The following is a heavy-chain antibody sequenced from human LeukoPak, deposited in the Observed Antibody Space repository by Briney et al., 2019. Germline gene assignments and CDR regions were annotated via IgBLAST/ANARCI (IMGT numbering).Heavy chain of an antibody. CDR3: ARGDSSTFWFDY. CDR2: IYYSGST. Sequence: PSQTLSLTCTVSGGSISSGGYYWSWIRQHPGKGLEWIGYIYYSGSTYYNPSLKSRVTISVDTSKNQFSLKLSSVTAADTAVYYCARGDSSTFWFDYWGQGTLVTVPS. CDR1: GGSISSGGYY. J-gene: IGHJ4*02. D-gene: IGHD2/OR15-2a*01. V-gene: IGHV4-31*03.